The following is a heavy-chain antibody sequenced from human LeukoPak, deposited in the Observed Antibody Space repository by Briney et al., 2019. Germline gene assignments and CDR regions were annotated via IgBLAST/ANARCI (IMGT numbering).Heavy chain of an antibody. CDR3: AREYCSSTSCYTGEDYYYMDV. Sequence: GGSLRLSCAASGFTFSSYAMHWVRQAPGKGLEWVAVISYDGSNKYYADSVKGRFTISRDNSKNTLYLQMNSLRAEDTAVYYCAREYCSSTSCYTGEDYYYMDVWGKGTTVTVSS. V-gene: IGHV3-30-3*01. D-gene: IGHD2-2*02. CDR2: ISYDGSNK. CDR1: GFTFSSYA. J-gene: IGHJ6*03.